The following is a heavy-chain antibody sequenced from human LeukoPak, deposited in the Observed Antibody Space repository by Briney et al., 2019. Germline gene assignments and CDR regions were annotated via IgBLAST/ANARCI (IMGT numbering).Heavy chain of an antibody. CDR2: IYHSGST. D-gene: IGHD3-22*01. V-gene: IGHV4-38-2*02. CDR1: GYSISSGYY. J-gene: IGHJ6*03. Sequence: NPSETLSLTCTVSGYSISSGYYWGWIRPPPGKGLEWIGSIYHSGSTYYNPSLKSRVTISVDTSKNQFSLKLSSVTAADTAVYYCARALDYYDSSGYYSYYYYMDVWGKGTTVTVSS. CDR3: ARALDYYDSSGYYSYYYYMDV.